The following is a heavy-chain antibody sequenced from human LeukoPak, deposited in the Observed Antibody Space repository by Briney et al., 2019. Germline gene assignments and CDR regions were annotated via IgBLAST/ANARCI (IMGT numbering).Heavy chain of an antibody. CDR3: TTPIVGAPNIDY. V-gene: IGHV3-15*01. J-gene: IGHJ4*02. Sequence: GGSLRLSCAASGFTFSNAWMSWVRQAPGKGLEWVGRIKSKTDGGTTDYAAPVKGRFTISRDDSKNTLYLQMNGLKTEDTAVYYCTTPIVGAPNIDYWGQGTLVTVSS. CDR2: IKSKTDGGTT. D-gene: IGHD1-26*01. CDR1: GFTFSNAW.